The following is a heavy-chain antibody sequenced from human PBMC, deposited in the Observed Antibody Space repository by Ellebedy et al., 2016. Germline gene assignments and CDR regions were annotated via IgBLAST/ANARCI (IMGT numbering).Heavy chain of an antibody. J-gene: IGHJ4*02. CDR2: MYYSGST. CDR1: GAPTSSGGYS. D-gene: IGHD5-24*01. Sequence: SETLSLXXTVSGAPTSSGGYSWSRIRQHPGKGLEWIGYMYYSGSTHYNPSLKSRGTISIETTKNQFSLKLSSVTAADTAVYYCARMLPRDGSFFDYWGQGTLVTVSS. CDR3: ARMLPRDGSFFDY. V-gene: IGHV4-31*03.